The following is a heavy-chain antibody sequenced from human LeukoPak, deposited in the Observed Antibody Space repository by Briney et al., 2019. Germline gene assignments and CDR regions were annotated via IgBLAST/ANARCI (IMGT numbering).Heavy chain of an antibody. Sequence: GGSLRLSCAASGFTFSSYSMNWVRQAPGKGLEWVSSISSSSSYIYYADSVKGRLTISRDNAKNSLYLQMNSLRAEDAAVYYCARDLLPTVTTGTFDYWGQGTLVTVSS. CDR2: ISSSSSYI. CDR1: GFTFSSYS. CDR3: ARDLLPTVTTGTFDY. V-gene: IGHV3-21*01. J-gene: IGHJ4*02. D-gene: IGHD4-17*01.